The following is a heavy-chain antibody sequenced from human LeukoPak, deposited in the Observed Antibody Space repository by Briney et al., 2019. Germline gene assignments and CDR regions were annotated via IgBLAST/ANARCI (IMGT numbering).Heavy chain of an antibody. J-gene: IGHJ6*02. V-gene: IGHV1-2*02. CDR2: INPNGGGT. CDR3: ARDITIFGVVTILGYYYYGMDV. CDR1: GYTFTGYY. D-gene: IGHD3-3*01. Sequence: ASVKVSCKASGYTFTGYYMHWVRQAPGQGLEWMGWINPNGGGTNYAQKFQGRATMTRDTSISTAYMELSRLRSDDTAVYYCARDITIFGVVTILGYYYYGMDVWGQGTTVTVSS.